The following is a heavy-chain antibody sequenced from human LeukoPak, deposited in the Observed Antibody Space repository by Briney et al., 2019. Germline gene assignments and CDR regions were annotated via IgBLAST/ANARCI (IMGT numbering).Heavy chain of an antibody. Sequence: SVKVSCKASGGTFSSYAISWVRQAPGQGLEWMGRIIPIFGTANYAQKFQGRVTITTDESTSTAYMELSSLRSEDTAVYYCAVEYSSSGLVSDYWGQGTLVTVSS. D-gene: IGHD6-6*01. CDR3: AVEYSSSGLVSDY. J-gene: IGHJ4*02. V-gene: IGHV1-69*05. CDR1: GGTFSSYA. CDR2: IIPIFGTA.